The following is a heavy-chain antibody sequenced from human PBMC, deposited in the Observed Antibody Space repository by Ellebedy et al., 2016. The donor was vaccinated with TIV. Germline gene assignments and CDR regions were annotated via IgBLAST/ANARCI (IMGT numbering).Heavy chain of an antibody. CDR1: GGSISSYY. J-gene: IGHJ4*02. Sequence: MPSETLSLTCTVSGGSISSYYWIWIRQPPGKVLEWIGYIYYSGSTKYNPSLKSRGTISVATSKNQFSLKLSSVTAADTAVYYCARWPAISHTIDYWGQGTVVTVSS. D-gene: IGHD3-3*02. CDR2: IYYSGST. V-gene: IGHV4-59*01. CDR3: ARWPAISHTIDY.